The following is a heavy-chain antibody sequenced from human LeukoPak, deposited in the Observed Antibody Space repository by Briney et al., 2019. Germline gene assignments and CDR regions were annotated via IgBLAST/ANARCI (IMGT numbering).Heavy chain of an antibody. J-gene: IGHJ5*02. D-gene: IGHD1-26*01. V-gene: IGHV1-69*01. CDR3: ARAFDLGATGNWFDP. CDR2: IIPIFGTA. Sequence: SSVKVSCKASGGTFSSYAISWVRQAPGQGLEWMGGIIPIFGTANYAQKFQGRVTITADESTSTAYMELSSLRSEDTAVYYCARAFDLGATGNWFDPWGQGALVTVSS. CDR1: GGTFSSYA.